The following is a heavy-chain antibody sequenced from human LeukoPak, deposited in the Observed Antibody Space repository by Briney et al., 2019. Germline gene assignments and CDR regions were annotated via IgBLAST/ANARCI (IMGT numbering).Heavy chain of an antibody. CDR2: IIPLFGSS. Sequence: ASVKVSCKASGGTYSYFAINWVRQAPGQGLEWMGGIIPLFGSSNYTHKFKGRVTFTADKSTNTVYMHLSSLRFEDTAVYFCARNHNYTGHYNHMDVWGSGTAITVSS. CDR1: GGTYSYFA. CDR3: ARNHNYTGHYNHMDV. J-gene: IGHJ6*03. V-gene: IGHV1-69*06. D-gene: IGHD5-24*01.